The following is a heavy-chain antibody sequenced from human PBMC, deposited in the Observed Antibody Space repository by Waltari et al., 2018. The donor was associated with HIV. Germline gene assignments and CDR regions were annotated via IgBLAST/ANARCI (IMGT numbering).Heavy chain of an antibody. CDR1: GFTFRTYL. Sequence: VHLVESGGDVVQPGGSLTLSCAASGFTFRTYLMHWVRQAPGKGLGWVTFIYYDGNNKNYADSVKGRFTISRDNSKKTLYLQMNSLRHEDTAVYYCARGGLAISPAGTRLYTGMDVWGQGTTVTVSS. D-gene: IGHD6-13*01. CDR2: IYYDGNNK. J-gene: IGHJ6*02. V-gene: IGHV3-30*02. CDR3: ARGGLAISPAGTRLYTGMDV.